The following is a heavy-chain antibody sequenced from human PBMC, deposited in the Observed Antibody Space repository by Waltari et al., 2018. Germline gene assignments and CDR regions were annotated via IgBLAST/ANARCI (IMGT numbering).Heavy chain of an antibody. J-gene: IGHJ3*01. CDR1: GFTFSRHA. Sequence: QVHLVESGGGVVQPGRSLRLSCAASGFTFSRHAVHWVRQAPGKGLEWVAVISDNGNHKYYTYSGKGRFTVSRDDSKSTLYLQMNSLRRDDTAVYFCARDPPHDGTGYSSAFDFWGQGTRVTVSS. CDR3: ARDPPHDGTGYSSAFDF. CDR2: ISDNGNHK. D-gene: IGHD3-22*01. V-gene: IGHV3-30*04.